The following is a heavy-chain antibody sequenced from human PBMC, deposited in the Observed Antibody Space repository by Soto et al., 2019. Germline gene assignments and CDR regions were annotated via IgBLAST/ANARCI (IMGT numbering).Heavy chain of an antibody. CDR3: TRRATTVTYDAFDI. CDR2: IYYSGTA. D-gene: IGHD4-17*01. Sequence: PSETLSLTCSVSGGSISSSTYYWGWVRQPPGKGLEWIGSIYYSGTANYTPSLKSRLTISVDTSKNQFSLNLSAVTAADTAVYYCTRRATTVTYDAFDIWGQGTMVT. CDR1: GGSISSSTYY. V-gene: IGHV4-39*01. J-gene: IGHJ3*02.